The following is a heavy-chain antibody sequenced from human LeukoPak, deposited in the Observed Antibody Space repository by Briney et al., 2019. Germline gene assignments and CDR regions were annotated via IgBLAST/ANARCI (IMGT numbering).Heavy chain of an antibody. CDR3: ARHVEITMIVVGRGVFDY. V-gene: IGHV4-34*01. CDR2: INHSGST. Sequence: PSETLSLTCAAYGGSFSGYYWSWLRQPPGMGLEWIGEINHSGSTNYNPSPKSRVTISLNTSTNQFPLKLNSVTAADTAGYYCARHVEITMIVVGRGVFDYWGQGTLVTVSS. J-gene: IGHJ4*02. CDR1: GGSFSGYY. D-gene: IGHD3-22*01.